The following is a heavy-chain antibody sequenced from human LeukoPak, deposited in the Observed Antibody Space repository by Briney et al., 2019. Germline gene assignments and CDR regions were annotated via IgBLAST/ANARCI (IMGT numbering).Heavy chain of an antibody. V-gene: IGHV3-23*01. J-gene: IGHJ6*02. CDR2: ISGNGGST. CDR3: AKTLYYYYYGMDV. Sequence: TGGSLRLSCAASGFTFSSYTMTWVRQAPGKGLEWVSGISGNGGSTYYADSVKGRFTISRDNSKNTLYLQMNSLRAEDTAVYSCAKTLYYYYYGMDVWGQGTTVTVSS. CDR1: GFTFSSYT.